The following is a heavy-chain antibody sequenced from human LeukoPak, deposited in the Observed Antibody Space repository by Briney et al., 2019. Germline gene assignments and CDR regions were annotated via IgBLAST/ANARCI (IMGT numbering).Heavy chain of an antibody. J-gene: IGHJ6*03. D-gene: IGHD4-11*01. Sequence: ASVKVSCKASGYTFTSYDINWVRQATGQGLEWMGYMNPNSGNTGYAQKFQGRVTMTRDTSTSTVYMELSSLRSEDTAVYYCARDFRVQYDYYYYYYMDVWGKGTTVTVSS. CDR1: GYTFTSYD. CDR2: MNPNSGNT. V-gene: IGHV1-8*01. CDR3: ARDFRVQYDYYYYYYMDV.